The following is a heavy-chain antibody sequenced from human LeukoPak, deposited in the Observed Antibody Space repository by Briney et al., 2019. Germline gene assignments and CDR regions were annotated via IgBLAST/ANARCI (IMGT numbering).Heavy chain of an antibody. D-gene: IGHD4-17*01. CDR2: IYYSGST. CDR3: ARFSGYGDYAN. Sequence: PSETLSLTCTVSGGSISGYYWGWIRQPPGKGLEYIGHIYYSGSTNYNPSLQSRVTISADTSKNQFSLILSSVTAADTAVYYCARFSGYGDYANWGQGTLVTVSS. J-gene: IGHJ4*02. CDR1: GGSISGYY. V-gene: IGHV4-59*01.